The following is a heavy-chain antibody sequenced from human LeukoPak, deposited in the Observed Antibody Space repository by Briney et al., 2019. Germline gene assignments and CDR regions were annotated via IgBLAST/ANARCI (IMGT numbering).Heavy chain of an antibody. CDR1: GYTFTDYY. J-gene: IGHJ5*02. CDR3: ARVRDSSGYDFSWFDP. CDR2: ISPNSGGT. Sequence: ASVKVSCKASGYTFTDYYMHWVRQAPGQGLEWMGWISPNSGGTNYAQNFQGRVTMTRDTSISTAYMEVSRLRSDDTAVYYCARVRDSSGYDFSWFDPWGQGTLVTVSS. D-gene: IGHD3-22*01. V-gene: IGHV1-2*02.